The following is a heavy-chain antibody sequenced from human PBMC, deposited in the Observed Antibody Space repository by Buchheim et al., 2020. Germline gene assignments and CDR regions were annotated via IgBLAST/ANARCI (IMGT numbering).Heavy chain of an antibody. CDR1: GFTFSSYS. V-gene: IGHV3-48*01. CDR2: ISSSSSTI. CDR3: VPTWED. J-gene: IGHJ4*02. D-gene: IGHD1-26*01. Sequence: EVQLVESGGGLVQPGGSLRLSCAASGFTFSSYSMNWVRQAPGKGLEWVSYISSSSSTIYYADSVKGRFTISSDNSKNMLYLQMNSLTADDTAVYYCVPTWEDWGQGTL.